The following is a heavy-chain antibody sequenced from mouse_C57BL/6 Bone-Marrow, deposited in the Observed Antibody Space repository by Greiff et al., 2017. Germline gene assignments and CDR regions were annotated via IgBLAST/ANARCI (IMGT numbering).Heavy chain of an antibody. Sequence: EVQLQQSGPELVKPGASVKISCKASGYTFTDYYMNWVKQSHGKSLEWIGDINPNNGGTSYNQKFKGKATLTVDKSSRTAYMELRSLTSEDSAVYYCARSITTVVADWYFDVWGTGTTVTVSS. CDR2: INPNNGGT. CDR1: GYTFTDYY. D-gene: IGHD1-1*01. J-gene: IGHJ1*03. CDR3: ARSITTVVADWYFDV. V-gene: IGHV1-26*01.